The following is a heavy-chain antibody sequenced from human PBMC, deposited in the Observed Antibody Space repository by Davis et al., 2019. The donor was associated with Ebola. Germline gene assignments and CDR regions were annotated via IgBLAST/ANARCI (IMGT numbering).Heavy chain of an antibody. V-gene: IGHV1-18*01. Sequence: AASVKVSCKASGYTFTSYGISWVRQAPGQGLEWMGWISAYNGNTNYAQKLQGRVTMTRNTSISTAYMELSSLRSEDTAVYYCAREPTSSSPEVGGMDVWGQGTTVTVSS. D-gene: IGHD6-6*01. J-gene: IGHJ6*02. CDR1: GYTFTSYG. CDR2: ISAYNGNT. CDR3: AREPTSSSPEVGGMDV.